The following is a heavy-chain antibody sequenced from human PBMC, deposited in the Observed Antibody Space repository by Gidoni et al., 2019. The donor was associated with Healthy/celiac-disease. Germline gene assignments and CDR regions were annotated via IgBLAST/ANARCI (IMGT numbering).Heavy chain of an antibody. CDR2: ISYDGSNK. Sequence: QVQLVESGGGVVQPGRSLRLSCAASGFPFSSYAMHWVRQAPGKGLEWVAVISYDGSNKYYADSVKGRFTISRDNSKNTLYLQMNSLRAEDTAVYYCASFYSGMDVWGQGTTVTVSS. J-gene: IGHJ6*02. CDR1: GFPFSSYA. V-gene: IGHV3-30-3*01. CDR3: ASFYSGMDV. D-gene: IGHD3-3*01.